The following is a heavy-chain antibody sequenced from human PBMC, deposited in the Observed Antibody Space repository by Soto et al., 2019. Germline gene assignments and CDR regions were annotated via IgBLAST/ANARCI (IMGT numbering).Heavy chain of an antibody. CDR2: ISDDGDKR. D-gene: IGHD1-26*01. Sequence: GGSLRLSCVGSGFTFSNYGMHWVRQPPGKGLEWVALISDDGDKRYYADSVRGRLIISRDNSKDTLYLQMNSLVPDDTAVYFCAKARVRIVGANSFDYWGQGAPVTVSS. CDR3: AKARVRIVGANSFDY. J-gene: IGHJ4*02. CDR1: GFTFSNYG. V-gene: IGHV3-30*18.